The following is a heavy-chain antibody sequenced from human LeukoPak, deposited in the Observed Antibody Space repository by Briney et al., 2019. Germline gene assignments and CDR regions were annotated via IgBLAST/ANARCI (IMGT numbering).Heavy chain of an antibody. Sequence: GGSLRLSCAASGFTFSSHEMNWVRQTSGKGLEWVAYIGTSGSAMYYADSVKGRFTISRDNARDSLYQQMNSLRAEDTAVYYCAREVKTASGTWWFDAWGQGTLVTVSS. V-gene: IGHV3-48*03. CDR3: AREVKTASGTWWFDA. CDR2: IGTSGSAM. J-gene: IGHJ5*02. CDR1: GFTFSSHE. D-gene: IGHD6-13*01.